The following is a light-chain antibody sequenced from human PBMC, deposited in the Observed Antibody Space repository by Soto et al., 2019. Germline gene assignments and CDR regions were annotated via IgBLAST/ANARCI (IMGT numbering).Light chain of an antibody. CDR1: SSNIGSNH. V-gene: IGLV1-47*02. CDR3: AAWDDSLSGRGV. Sequence: QSVLTQPPSASGTPGQRVTISCSGSSSNIGSNHVYWYQQLPRTAPKLLIYNSNQRPSGVPDRFSGSRSGTSASLAISGRRSEDEADYYCAAWDDSLSGRGVFGTGTKLTVL. J-gene: IGLJ1*01. CDR2: NSN.